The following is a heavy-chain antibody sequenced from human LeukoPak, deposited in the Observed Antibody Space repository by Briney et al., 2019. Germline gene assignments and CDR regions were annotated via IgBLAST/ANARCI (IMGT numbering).Heavy chain of an antibody. CDR2: IIPIFGTA. Sequence: ASVKVSCKASSYTFTSYGISWVRQAPGQGLEWMGGIIPIFGTANYAQKFQGRVTITADKSTSTAYMELSSLRSEDTAVYYCARDSVWGSYRYTGLDYWGQGTLVTVSS. V-gene: IGHV1-69*06. CDR3: ARDSVWGSYRYTGLDY. J-gene: IGHJ4*02. D-gene: IGHD3-16*02. CDR1: SYTFTSYG.